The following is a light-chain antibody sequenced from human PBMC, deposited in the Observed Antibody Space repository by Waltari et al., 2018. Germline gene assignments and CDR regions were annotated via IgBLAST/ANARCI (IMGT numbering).Light chain of an antibody. CDR2: DAS. CDR1: QSVANRF. CDR3: HQSGGSQRT. V-gene: IGKV3-20*01. J-gene: IGKJ4*01. Sequence: NVLSQSPGTLSLSPGEGATLSCRASQSVANRFLAWYQQKPGQAPRLLIHDASSRATGVPDRFSGSGSGTDFTLTISRLEPEDFAVYYCHQSGGSQRTFGGGTKLEIK.